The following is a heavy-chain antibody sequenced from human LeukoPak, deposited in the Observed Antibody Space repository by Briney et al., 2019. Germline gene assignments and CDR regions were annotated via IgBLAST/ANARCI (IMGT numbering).Heavy chain of an antibody. Sequence: SETLSLTCTVSGGSISSYYWSWIRQPPGKGLVWIGYIYYSGSTNYNPSLKSRVTISVDTSKNQFSLKLSSVTAADTAVYYCARGHYDFWKAGMDVWGQGTTVTVSS. D-gene: IGHD3-3*01. J-gene: IGHJ6*02. V-gene: IGHV4-59*01. CDR2: IYYSGST. CDR1: GGSISSYY. CDR3: ARGHYDFWKAGMDV.